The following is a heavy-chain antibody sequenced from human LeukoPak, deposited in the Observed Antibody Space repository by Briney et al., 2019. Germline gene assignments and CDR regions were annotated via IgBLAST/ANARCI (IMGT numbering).Heavy chain of an antibody. D-gene: IGHD5-18*01. Sequence: QTGGPLGVFCAASGLTFSCYLMTWMRQTPATGPSCLPNIKQDGSEKYYVDSVKGRFTISRDNAKNSLYLQMNSLRAEDTAVYYCARDTGGGYSCYDCWGQGTLVTVSS. CDR3: ARDTGGGYSCYDC. CDR1: GLTFSCYL. CDR2: IKQDGSEK. V-gene: IGHV3-7*01. J-gene: IGHJ4*02.